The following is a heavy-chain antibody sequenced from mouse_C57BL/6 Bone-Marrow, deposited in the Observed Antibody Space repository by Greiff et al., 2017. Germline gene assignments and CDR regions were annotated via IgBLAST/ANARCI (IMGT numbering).Heavy chain of an antibody. Sequence: VKVVESGPGLVQPSQSLSITCTVSGFSLTSYGVHWVRQSPGKGLEWLGVIWRGGSTDYNAAFMSRLSITKDNSKSQVFFKMNSLQADDTAIYYCAKRGLRFYAMDYWGQGTSVTVSS. CDR2: IWRGGST. V-gene: IGHV2-5*01. J-gene: IGHJ4*01. CDR3: AKRGLRFYAMDY. D-gene: IGHD2-4*01. CDR1: GFSLTSYG.